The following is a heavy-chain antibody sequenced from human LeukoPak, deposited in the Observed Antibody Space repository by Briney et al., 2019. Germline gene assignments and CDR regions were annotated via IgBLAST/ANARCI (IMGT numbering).Heavy chain of an antibody. J-gene: IGHJ4*02. Sequence: SETLSLTCTVSGGSISSSSYYWGWIRQPPGKGLEWIGSIYYSGSTYYNPSLKSRVTISVDTSKNQFSLKLSSVTAADTAVYYCAREGYSGTYYGFDYWGQGTLAAVSS. CDR2: IYYSGST. V-gene: IGHV4-39*07. CDR3: AREGYSGTYYGFDY. D-gene: IGHD1-26*01. CDR1: GGSISSSSYY.